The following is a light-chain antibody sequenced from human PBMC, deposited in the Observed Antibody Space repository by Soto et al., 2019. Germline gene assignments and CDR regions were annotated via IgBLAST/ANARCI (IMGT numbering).Light chain of an antibody. CDR1: TGAVTSGQY. CDR3: LVFQSCAFVV. Sequence: QAVVTQEPSLTVSPGGTVTLTCGSNTGAVTSGQYPYWFQQKPGQAPRTLIYDTSNKHSWTPARFSGSLLGGKAALTLSGAQPEDEADYYCLVFQSCAFVVFGGGTTVTVL. V-gene: IGLV7-46*01. CDR2: DTS. J-gene: IGLJ2*01.